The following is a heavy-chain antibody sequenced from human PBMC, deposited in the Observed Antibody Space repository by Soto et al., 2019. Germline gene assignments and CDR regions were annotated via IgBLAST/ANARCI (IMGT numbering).Heavy chain of an antibody. J-gene: IGHJ4*02. Sequence: GASVKVSCKTSGYTFTTYDINWVRQATGQGLEWMGRINPNADKTGFAQKFQGRVTMTRDTSINTVYMELNNLRSEDTAVYYCARQRRGTWYYFDHWGQGTLVTVSS. D-gene: IGHD3-10*01. CDR3: ARQRRGTWYYFDH. V-gene: IGHV1-8*01. CDR2: INPNADKT. CDR1: GYTFTTYD.